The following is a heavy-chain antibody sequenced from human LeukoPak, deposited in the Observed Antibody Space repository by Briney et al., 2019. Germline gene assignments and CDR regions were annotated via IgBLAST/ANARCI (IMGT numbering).Heavy chain of an antibody. CDR1: GFAFSSYW. D-gene: IGHD3-16*01. V-gene: IGHV3-74*01. Sequence: PGGSLRLSCVASGFAFSSYWIHWVRQAPGKGLVWVSRINGDGSTTSYTDSVKGRFTISRDNAKNTLYLQMNSLRAEDTAVYYCARAGLGFDYWGQGTLVTVSS. CDR3: ARAGLGFDY. J-gene: IGHJ4*02. CDR2: INGDGSTT.